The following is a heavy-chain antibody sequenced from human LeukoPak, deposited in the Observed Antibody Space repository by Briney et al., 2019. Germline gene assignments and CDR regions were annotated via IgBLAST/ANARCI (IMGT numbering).Heavy chain of an antibody. Sequence: ASVKVSCKASGYTFTSYGISWVRQAPGQGLEWMGWISAYNGNTNYAQKLQGRVTMTTDTSTCTAYMELRSLRSDDTAVYYCARTSADYYYGMDVWGQGTTVTVSS. CDR3: ARTSADYYYGMDV. J-gene: IGHJ6*02. V-gene: IGHV1-18*01. CDR1: GYTFTSYG. CDR2: ISAYNGNT.